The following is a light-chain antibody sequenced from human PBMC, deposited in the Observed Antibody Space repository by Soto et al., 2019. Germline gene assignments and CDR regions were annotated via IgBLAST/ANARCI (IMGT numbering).Light chain of an antibody. CDR1: QPIRNW. V-gene: IGKV1-12*01. CDR3: QQANSFPYT. J-gene: IGKJ2*01. Sequence: DIQMTQSPSSVSASVGDRVTITCRASQPIRNWLVWYQQKPGKAPKLLIYAASTLESGVPSRFSGSGSGTDFTLTVSSLQPEDSATYYCQQANSFPYTFGQGTKLEIK. CDR2: AAS.